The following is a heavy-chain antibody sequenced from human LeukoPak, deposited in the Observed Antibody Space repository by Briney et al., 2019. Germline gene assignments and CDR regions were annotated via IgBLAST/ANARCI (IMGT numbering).Heavy chain of an antibody. CDR1: GGTFSSYA. CDR2: IIPILGIA. V-gene: IGHV1-69*04. J-gene: IGHJ5*02. D-gene: IGHD6-19*01. CDR3: ARDSSGWYGNWFDP. Sequence: LVKVSCKASGGTFSSYAISWVRQAPGQGLEWMGRIIPILGIANYAQKFQGRVTITADKSTSTAYMELSSLRSEDTAVYYCARDSSGWYGNWFDPWGQGTLVTVSS.